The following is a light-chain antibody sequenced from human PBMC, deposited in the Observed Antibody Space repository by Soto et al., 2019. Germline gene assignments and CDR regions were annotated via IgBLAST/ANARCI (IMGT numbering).Light chain of an antibody. CDR3: QQRSSPFT. Sequence: PGARATLSCSASQSISSSLAWYQQTPGQAPRLIIYDASNRTGDIPARFSGSGSGTDFILTISSLEPEDFAVYYCQQRSSPFTFGPGTRVDIK. CDR1: QSISSS. V-gene: IGKV3-11*01. J-gene: IGKJ3*01. CDR2: DAS.